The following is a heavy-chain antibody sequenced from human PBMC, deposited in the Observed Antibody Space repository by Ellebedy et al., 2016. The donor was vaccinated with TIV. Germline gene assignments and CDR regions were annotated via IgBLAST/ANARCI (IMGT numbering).Heavy chain of an antibody. CDR2: IYNRGRT. J-gene: IGHJ6*02. Sequence: SETLSLXXSVSGGSIRSDYWSWIRQPPGKGLEWIGYIYNRGRTNYNPSLESRVTISVDTSKNQFSLKLSSVTAADTAVYYCARDRMYYYDSSGSYQYYGMDVWGQGTTATVSS. CDR3: ARDRMYYYDSSGSYQYYGMDV. V-gene: IGHV4-59*01. CDR1: GGSIRSDY. D-gene: IGHD3-22*01.